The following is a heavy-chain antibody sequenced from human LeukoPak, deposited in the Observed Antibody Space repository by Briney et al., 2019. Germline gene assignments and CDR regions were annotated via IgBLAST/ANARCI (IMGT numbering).Heavy chain of an antibody. V-gene: IGHV3-11*01. CDR3: AREWVASSYVWGSYLDTLAPRYFDY. D-gene: IGHD3-16*01. J-gene: IGHJ4*02. CDR2: ISSSGSTI. CDR1: GFTFSDYY. Sequence: GGSLPLSCAASGFTFSDYYMSWIRQAPGKGLEWVSYISSSGSTIYYADSVKGRFTISRDNAKNSLYLQMNSLRAEDTAVYYCAREWVASSYVWGSYLDTLAPRYFDYWGQGTLVTVSS.